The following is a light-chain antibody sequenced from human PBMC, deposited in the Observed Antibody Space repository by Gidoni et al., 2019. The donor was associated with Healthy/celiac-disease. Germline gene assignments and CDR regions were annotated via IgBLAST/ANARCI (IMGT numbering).Light chain of an antibody. CDR2: SNN. V-gene: IGLV1-44*01. CDR3: AAWDDSLNGL. CDR1: SSNIGSNT. J-gene: IGLJ3*02. Sequence: QSVLTQPPSASGTPGQRVTISCSGSSSNIGSNTVNWYQQLPGPAPKLLIYSNNQRPSGVPDRFSGSKSGTSASLAISGLQSEDEADYYCAAWDDSLNGLFGGGTKLTVL.